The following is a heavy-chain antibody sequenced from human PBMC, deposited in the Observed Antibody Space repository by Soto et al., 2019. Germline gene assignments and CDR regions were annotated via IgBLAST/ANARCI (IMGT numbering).Heavy chain of an antibody. Sequence: SXTPSLTCTVSGGSISSYYWSWIRQPPGKGLEWIGYIYYSGSTNYNPSLKSRVTISVDTSKNQFSLKLSSVTAADTAVYYCARARNGYYYYYMDVWGKGTTVTVSS. V-gene: IGHV4-59*01. CDR3: ARARNGYYYYYMDV. CDR1: GGSISSYY. J-gene: IGHJ6*03. D-gene: IGHD2-8*01. CDR2: IYYSGST.